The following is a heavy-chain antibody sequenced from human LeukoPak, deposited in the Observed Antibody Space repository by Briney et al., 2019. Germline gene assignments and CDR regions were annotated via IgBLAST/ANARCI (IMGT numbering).Heavy chain of an antibody. CDR1: GFTFSSYS. D-gene: IGHD6-19*01. Sequence: GGSLRLSCAASGFTFSSYSMNWVRQDPGKGLEWVSSISSGSSYIYYADSVKGRFTISRDNAKNSLYLQMNSLRAEDTAVYYCARSSIGRLVPLRDFDYWGQGTLVTASS. CDR3: ARSSIGRLVPLRDFDY. J-gene: IGHJ4*02. V-gene: IGHV3-21*01. CDR2: ISSGSSYI.